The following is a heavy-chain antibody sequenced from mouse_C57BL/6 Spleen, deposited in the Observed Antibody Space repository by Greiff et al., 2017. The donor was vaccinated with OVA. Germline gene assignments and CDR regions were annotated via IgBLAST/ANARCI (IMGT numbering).Heavy chain of an antibody. CDR1: GFTFSDYG. J-gene: IGHJ3*01. V-gene: IGHV5-17*01. CDR3: AMEDKGAY. D-gene: IGHD1-3*01. CDR2: ISSGSSTI. Sequence: DVMLVESGGGLVKPGGSLKLSCAASGFTFSDYGMHWVRQAPEKGLEWVAYISSGSSTIYYAATVKGRFTISRDNAKNTLFLQMTSLRSEDTAMYYCAMEDKGAYWGQGTLVTVSA.